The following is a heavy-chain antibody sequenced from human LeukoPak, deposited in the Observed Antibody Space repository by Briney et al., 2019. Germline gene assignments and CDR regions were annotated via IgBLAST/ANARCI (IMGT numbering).Heavy chain of an antibody. CDR1: GFTFSSYT. Sequence: GGSLRLSCAASGFTFSSYTMNWVRQAPGKGLEWVSYISSSSSTIYYADSVKGRLTISRDNAKNSLYLQMNSLRDEDTAMYYCARDVQRRFDPWGQGTLVTVSS. J-gene: IGHJ5*02. V-gene: IGHV3-48*02. D-gene: IGHD6-25*01. CDR3: ARDVQRRFDP. CDR2: ISSSSSTI.